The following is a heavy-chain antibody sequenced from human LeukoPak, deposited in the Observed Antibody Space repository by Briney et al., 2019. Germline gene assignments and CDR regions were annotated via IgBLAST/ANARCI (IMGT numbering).Heavy chain of an antibody. CDR3: AREGGWATTANDY. Sequence: PGGSLRLSCTASGFTFSTYEMNWVRQAPGKGLEWVSYISGSGSTIYYADSVKGRFTISRDNAKNSRYLQMSSLRAEDTALYYCAREGGWATTANDYWGQGTLVTVSS. D-gene: IGHD1-1*01. CDR2: ISGSGSTI. CDR1: GFTFSTYE. V-gene: IGHV3-48*03. J-gene: IGHJ4*02.